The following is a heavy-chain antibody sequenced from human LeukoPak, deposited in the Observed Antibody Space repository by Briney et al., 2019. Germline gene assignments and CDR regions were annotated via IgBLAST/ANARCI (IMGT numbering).Heavy chain of an antibody. CDR2: VYYSGLT. CDR1: GGSINSTNYN. J-gene: IGHJ4*02. D-gene: IGHD3-10*01. CDR3: ARVAYGSGSRLIDC. Sequence: SETLSLTYTVSGGSINSTNYNWGWIRQPPRRGPEWLASVYYSGLTYYNSSLKSRVSISVDTSKNQFSLKLTSVTAADTAVYYCARVAYGSGSRLIDCWGQGTLVTISS. V-gene: IGHV4-39*07.